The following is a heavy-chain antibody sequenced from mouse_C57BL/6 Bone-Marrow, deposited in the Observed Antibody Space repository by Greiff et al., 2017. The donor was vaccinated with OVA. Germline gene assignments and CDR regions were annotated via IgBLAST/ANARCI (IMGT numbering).Heavy chain of an antibody. D-gene: IGHD2-1*01. V-gene: IGHV1-69*01. CDR2: IDPSDSYT. J-gene: IGHJ2*01. CDR3: AREGGNYWY. CDR1: GYTFTSYW. Sequence: VQLVESGAELVMPGASVKLSCKASGYTFTSYWMHWVKQRPGQGLEWIGEIDPSDSYTNYNQKFKGKSTLTVDKSSSTAYMQLSSLTSEDSAVYYCAREGGNYWYWGQGTALTVSA.